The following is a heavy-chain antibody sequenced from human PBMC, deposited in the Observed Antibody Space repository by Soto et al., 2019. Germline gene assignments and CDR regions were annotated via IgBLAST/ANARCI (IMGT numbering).Heavy chain of an antibody. Sequence: PSETLSLTCTVSGGSISSGGYYWSWIRQHPGKGLEWIGYIYYSGSTYYKPSLKSRVTISVDTSKNQFSLKLSSVTAADTAVYYCASEATGGSSGWYDYWGQGTLVTVSS. D-gene: IGHD6-19*01. CDR1: GGSISSGGYY. CDR2: IYYSGST. V-gene: IGHV4-31*03. J-gene: IGHJ4*02. CDR3: ASEATGGSSGWYDY.